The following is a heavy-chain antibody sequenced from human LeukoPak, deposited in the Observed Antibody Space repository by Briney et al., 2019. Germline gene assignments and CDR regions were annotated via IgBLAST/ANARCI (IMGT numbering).Heavy chain of an antibody. CDR3: ARDQYDTWSRRGNFDS. J-gene: IGHJ4*02. V-gene: IGHV3-7*03. CDR1: GFTFGKYW. D-gene: IGHD3-3*01. Sequence: GGSLRLSCVASGFTFGKYWMSWVRQAPEKGLEWVANIKLDGSEKNYVDSVKGRFTISRDNTKNSLYLQMNSLRAEDTAVFYCARDQYDTWSRRGNFDSWGQGTLVIVSS. CDR2: IKLDGSEK.